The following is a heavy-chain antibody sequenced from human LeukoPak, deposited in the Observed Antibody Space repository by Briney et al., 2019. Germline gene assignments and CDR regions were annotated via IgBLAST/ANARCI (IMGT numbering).Heavy chain of an antibody. J-gene: IGHJ4*02. CDR2: TRNKANSYTT. V-gene: IGHV3-72*01. CDR3: ARLGPYDSSGYGN. CDR1: GFTFSDHY. Sequence: GGSLRLSCAASGFTFSDHYMDWVRQAPGKGLEWVGRTRNKANSYTTEYAASVKGRFTISRDDSKNSLYLQMNSLKTEDTAVYYCARLGPYDSSGYGNWGQGTLVTVSS. D-gene: IGHD3-22*01.